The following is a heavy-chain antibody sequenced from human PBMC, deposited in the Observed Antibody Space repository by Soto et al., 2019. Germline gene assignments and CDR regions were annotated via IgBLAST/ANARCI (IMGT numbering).Heavy chain of an antibody. CDR2: SFPDDSDT. D-gene: IGHD3-16*01. J-gene: IGHJ4*02. CDR3: FRGGVTSRTFDY. V-gene: IGHV5-51*01. CDR1: GYIIKNYW. Sequence: GESLKISCKASGYIIKNYWIGGVRQMPGQGLEWMGISFPDDSDTRYSPSFQGHVPISVDKSLSTAYVQWSSLKASDSAIYYCFRGGVTSRTFDYWGQGTLVTVSS.